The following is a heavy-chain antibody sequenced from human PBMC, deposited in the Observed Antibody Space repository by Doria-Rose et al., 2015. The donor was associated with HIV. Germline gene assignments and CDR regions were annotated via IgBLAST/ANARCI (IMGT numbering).Heavy chain of an antibody. CDR2: IFSDDER. J-gene: IGHJ4*02. V-gene: IGHV2-26*01. Sequence: QVTLKESGPVLVKPTETLTLTCTVSGVSLSSPGMRVSWIRQPPGKALEWLANIFSDDERSYKSSLKSRLTISRRTSKSQVVLTMTDMDPVDTATYYCARIKSSRWYHKYYFDFWGQGTLVIVSA. CDR3: ARIKSSRWYHKYYFDF. CDR1: GVSLSSPGMR. D-gene: IGHD6-13*01.